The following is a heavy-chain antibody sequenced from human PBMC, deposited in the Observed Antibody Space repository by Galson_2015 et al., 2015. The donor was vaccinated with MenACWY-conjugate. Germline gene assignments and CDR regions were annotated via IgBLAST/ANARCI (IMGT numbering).Heavy chain of an antibody. CDR3: ARIRRDFWSGDALYYYYYMDV. CDR1: GFSLDTSGMC. Sequence: PALVKPTQTLTLTCTFSGFSLDTSGMCVGWIRQPPGKALEWLARIDWDDHKYYTTSLKTRLTISTDTSKNQVVLTLTNMDPVDPATYYWARIRRDFWSGDALYYYYYMDVWGKGTTVTVSS. D-gene: IGHD3-3*01. V-gene: IGHV2-70*11. J-gene: IGHJ6*03. CDR2: IDWDDHK.